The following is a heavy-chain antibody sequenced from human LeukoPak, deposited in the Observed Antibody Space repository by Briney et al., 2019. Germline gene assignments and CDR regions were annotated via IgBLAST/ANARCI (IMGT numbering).Heavy chain of an antibody. J-gene: IGHJ3*02. CDR2: VYHSGVT. Sequence: SQTLSLXCTVSGDSISSGDYYWSWIRQPPGKGLEWIGYVYHSGVTYSNPSLKSPVTISVDTSKNQFSLTLNSVTAADTAVYYCARDLSVVPAAISDAFDIWGQGTMVTVSS. V-gene: IGHV4-30-4*08. D-gene: IGHD2-2*02. CDR3: ARDLSVVPAAISDAFDI. CDR1: GDSISSGDYY.